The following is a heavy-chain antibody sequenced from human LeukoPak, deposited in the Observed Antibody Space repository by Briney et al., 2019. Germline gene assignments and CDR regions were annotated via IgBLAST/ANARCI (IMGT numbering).Heavy chain of an antibody. CDR2: IYYSGST. CDR3: ARDRLGSSGYHDY. J-gene: IGHJ4*02. D-gene: IGHD3-22*01. Sequence: SETLSLTCTVSGGSISSHYWSWIRQPPGKGLEWIGYIYYSGSTNYNPSLKSRVTISVDTSKNQFSLKLSSVTAADTAMYYCARDRLGSSGYHDYWGQGTLVTVSS. V-gene: IGHV4-59*11. CDR1: GGSISSHY.